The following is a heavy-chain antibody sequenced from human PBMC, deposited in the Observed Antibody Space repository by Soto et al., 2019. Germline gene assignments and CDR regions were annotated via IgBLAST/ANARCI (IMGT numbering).Heavy chain of an antibody. J-gene: IGHJ3*02. V-gene: IGHV3-23*01. CDR1: GFTFSSYA. CDR3: AKDTGGTMVRGVIITWAAFDI. D-gene: IGHD3-10*01. Sequence: PGGSLRLSCAASGFTFSSYAMSWVRQAPGKGLEWVSAISGSGGSTYYADSVKGRFTISRDNSKNTLYLQMNSLRAEDTAVYYCAKDTGGTMVRGVIITWAAFDIWGQGTMVTVSS. CDR2: ISGSGGST.